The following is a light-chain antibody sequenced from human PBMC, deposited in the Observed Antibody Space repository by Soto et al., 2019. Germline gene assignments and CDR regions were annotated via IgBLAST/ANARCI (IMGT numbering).Light chain of an antibody. J-gene: IGKJ1*01. Sequence: IQMTQSPSTLSGSVGDRVTITCRASQTISSWLAWYQQKSGKAPNLLSGVPSRFRGSGSGTNFTLTISSLQPEDFATYFCQQSYSRPRTFGQGTKVDIK. CDR3: QQSYSRPRT. CDR1: QTISSW. V-gene: IGKV1-5*01.